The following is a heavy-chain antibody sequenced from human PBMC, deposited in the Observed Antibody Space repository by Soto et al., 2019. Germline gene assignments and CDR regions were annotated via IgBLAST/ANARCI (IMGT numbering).Heavy chain of an antibody. CDR3: AIAVNCNHGFDP. Sequence: ASVKVSCKASGYTCTIYAMHWVFRAPLQRLEWMGWINAGNGNTKYSQKFQGRVTITRDTSASTAYMELSSLRSEDTAVYYCAIAVNCNHGFDPWGQGTLVTVSS. J-gene: IGHJ5*02. D-gene: IGHD1-20*01. CDR1: GYTCTIYA. CDR2: INAGNGNT. V-gene: IGHV1-3*01.